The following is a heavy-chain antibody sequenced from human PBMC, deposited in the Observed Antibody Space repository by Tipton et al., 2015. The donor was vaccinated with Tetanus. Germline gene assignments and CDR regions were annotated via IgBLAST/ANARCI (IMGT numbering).Heavy chain of an antibody. Sequence: SLRLSCAASGFTFSDYYMSWIRQAPGKGLEWVSYISSSGSTIYYADSVKGRFTISRDNAKNSLYLQMNSLRAEDTAVYYCARAPYSSGWYSRPRRGFDPWGQGTLVTVSS. V-gene: IGHV3-11*04. D-gene: IGHD6-19*01. CDR1: GFTFSDYY. J-gene: IGHJ5*02. CDR2: ISSSGSTI. CDR3: ARAPYSSGWYSRPRRGFDP.